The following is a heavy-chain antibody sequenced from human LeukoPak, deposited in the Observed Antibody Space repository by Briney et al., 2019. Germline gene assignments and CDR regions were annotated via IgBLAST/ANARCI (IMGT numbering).Heavy chain of an antibody. D-gene: IGHD1-26*01. V-gene: IGHV4-59*01. CDR1: GGSISSYY. Sequence: SETLSLTCTVSGGSISSYYWSWIRQPPGKGLEWFGYIYYSGSTSYNPSLKSRVTISVDTSKNQFSLKLGSVTAADTAVYYCARGYSGSYGRFDYWGQRTLVTVSS. J-gene: IGHJ4*02. CDR2: IYYSGST. CDR3: ARGYSGSYGRFDY.